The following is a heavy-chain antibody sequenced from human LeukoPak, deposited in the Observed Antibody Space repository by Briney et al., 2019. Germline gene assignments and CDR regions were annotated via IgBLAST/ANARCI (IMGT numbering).Heavy chain of an antibody. V-gene: IGHV3-23*01. Sequence: GGSLRLSCAASGVTLSSYAMSWARQAPGKGLEWVSGISSSGSGGNTYYADSVKGRFTISIDSSKNTLYLQMHSLRAEDTAVYYCAKFDYGDYWGQGTLVIVSS. CDR2: ISSSGSGGNT. D-gene: IGHD3-16*01. CDR3: AKFDYGDY. CDR1: GVTLSSYA. J-gene: IGHJ4*02.